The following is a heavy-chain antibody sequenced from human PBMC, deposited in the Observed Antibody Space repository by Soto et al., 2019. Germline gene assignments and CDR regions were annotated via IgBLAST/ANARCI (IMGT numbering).Heavy chain of an antibody. CDR1: GFTFSSYG. D-gene: IGHD3-3*01. Sequence: PGGSLRLSCAASGFTFSSYGMHWVRQAPGKVLEWVAVISYDGSNKYYADSVKGRFTISRDNSKNTLYLQMNSLRAEDTAVYYCAKDHSVVVIIPLFDYWGQGTLVTVSS. J-gene: IGHJ4*02. CDR2: ISYDGSNK. CDR3: AKDHSVVVIIPLFDY. V-gene: IGHV3-30*18.